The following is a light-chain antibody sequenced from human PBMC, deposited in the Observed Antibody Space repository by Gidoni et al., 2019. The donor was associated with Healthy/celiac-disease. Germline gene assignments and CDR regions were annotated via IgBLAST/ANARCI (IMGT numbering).Light chain of an antibody. CDR3: QQYGSSPHT. V-gene: IGKV3-20*01. J-gene: IGKJ2*01. CDR2: GAS. CDR1: QSVSSSY. Sequence: EIVLTQSPGTLSLSPGERATLSCRASQSVSSSYLAWYQQKPGQAPRLLIYGASSRATGIPDRFRGSGSGTDFTLTISRLEPEDFAVYYCQQYGSSPHTFXQXTKLEIK.